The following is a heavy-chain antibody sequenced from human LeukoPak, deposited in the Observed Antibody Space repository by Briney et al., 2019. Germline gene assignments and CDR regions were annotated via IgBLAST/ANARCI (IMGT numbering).Heavy chain of an antibody. V-gene: IGHV3-23*01. J-gene: IGHJ2*01. Sequence: PGGSLRLSCAASGFTFSSYAMSWVRQAPGKGLEWVSAISGSGGSTYYADSVKGQFTISRDNSKNTLYLQMNSLRAEDTAVYYCAKGERYDFWSGTPNWYFDLWGRGTLVTVSS. CDR1: GFTFSSYA. CDR2: ISGSGGST. CDR3: AKGERYDFWSGTPNWYFDL. D-gene: IGHD3-3*01.